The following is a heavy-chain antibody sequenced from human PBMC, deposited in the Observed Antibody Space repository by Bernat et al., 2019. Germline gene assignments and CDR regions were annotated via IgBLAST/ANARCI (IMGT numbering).Heavy chain of an antibody. CDR1: GFTFSASA. CDR3: ISRRYCGGDCYFDY. CDR2: IRRKGNRYAT. Sequence: EVQLVESGGGLVQPGGSLKLSCAASGFTFSASAMHWVRQASGRGLEWVGRIRRKGNRYATTYAASVQGRFTISRDDLKDTAYLQMNSLKTEDTAVYYCISRRYCGGDCYFDYWGQGTLVTVSS. D-gene: IGHD2-21*01. V-gene: IGHV3-73*02. J-gene: IGHJ4*02.